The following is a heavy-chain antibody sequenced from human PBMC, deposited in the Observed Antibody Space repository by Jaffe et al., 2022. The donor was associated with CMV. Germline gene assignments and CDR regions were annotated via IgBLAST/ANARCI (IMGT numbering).Heavy chain of an antibody. J-gene: IGHJ4*02. CDR1: GFTFSSYG. V-gene: IGHV3-33*08. Sequence: QVQLVESGGGVVQPGRSLRLSCAASGFTFSSYGMHWVRQAPGKGLEWVAVIWYDGSNKYYADSVKGRFTISRDNSKNTLYLQMNSLRAEDTAVYYCARDLRRGYSYGILDYWGQGTLVTVSS. D-gene: IGHD5-18*01. CDR2: IWYDGSNK. CDR3: ARDLRRGYSYGILDY.